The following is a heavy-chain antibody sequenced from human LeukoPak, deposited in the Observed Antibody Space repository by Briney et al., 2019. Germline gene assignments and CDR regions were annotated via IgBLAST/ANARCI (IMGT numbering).Heavy chain of an antibody. CDR3: AKALIPIAAAGTCFDY. D-gene: IGHD6-13*01. Sequence: QPCRSLRLSCAASGFTFDDYAMHWVRQATGKGLEWVSGISWSSDYIGYADSVKGRFTISRDNAKNSLYLQMSSLRPEDTASYYCAKALIPIAAAGTCFDYWGQGTLVTVSS. J-gene: IGHJ4*02. V-gene: IGHV3-9*01. CDR1: GFTFDDYA. CDR2: ISWSSDYI.